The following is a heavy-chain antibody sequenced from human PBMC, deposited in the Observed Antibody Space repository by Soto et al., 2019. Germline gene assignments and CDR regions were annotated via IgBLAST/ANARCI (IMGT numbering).Heavy chain of an antibody. CDR3: ARDTHIVVVTATLDY. CDR2: IWYDGSNK. Sequence: QVQLVESGEGVVQPGRSLRLSCAASGFTFSSYGMHWVRQAPGKGLEWVAVIWYDGSNKYYADSVKGRFTISRDNSKNTLYLQMNSVRAEDTAVYYCARDTHIVVVTATLDYWGQGTLVTVSS. V-gene: IGHV3-33*01. D-gene: IGHD2-21*02. J-gene: IGHJ4*02. CDR1: GFTFSSYG.